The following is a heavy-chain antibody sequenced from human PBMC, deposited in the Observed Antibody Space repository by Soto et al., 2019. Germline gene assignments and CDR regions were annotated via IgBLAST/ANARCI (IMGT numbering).Heavy chain of an antibody. CDR2: IVPIFDTA. CDR1: GGTSSSYA. V-gene: IGHV1-69*01. CDR3: ARVPSSGYYYYGMDV. J-gene: IGHJ6*02. D-gene: IGHD3-10*01. Sequence: QVQLGQSGAEVSKPGSSVKVSCKASGGTSSSYAISWVRQAPGQGLEWMGGIVPIFDTANYEQKFQGRVMITADDTKSTEYMEMSSLRSEDTAVYYCARVPSSGYYYYGMDVWGQGITVTVSS.